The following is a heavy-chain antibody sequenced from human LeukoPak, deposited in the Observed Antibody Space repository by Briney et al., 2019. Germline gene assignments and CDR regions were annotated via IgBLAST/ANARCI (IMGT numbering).Heavy chain of an antibody. CDR3: ARRRYKGTLDY. D-gene: IGHD1-1*01. Sequence: SETLSLTCTVSGGSISSSSYYWGWIRQPPGKGLEWIGEINHSGSTNYNPSLKSRVTISVDTSKNQFSLKLSSVTAADTAVYYCARRRYKGTLDYWGQGTLVTVSS. V-gene: IGHV4-39*07. CDR1: GGSISSSSYY. J-gene: IGHJ4*02. CDR2: INHSGST.